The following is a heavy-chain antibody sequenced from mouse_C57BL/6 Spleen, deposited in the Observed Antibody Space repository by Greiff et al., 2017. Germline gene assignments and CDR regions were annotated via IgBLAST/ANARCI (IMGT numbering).Heavy chain of an antibody. CDR2: IYPGSGST. CDR1: GYTFTSYW. V-gene: IGHV1-55*01. Sequence: QVQLQQSGAELVKPGASVKMSCKASGYTFTSYWITWVKQRPGQGLEWIGDIYPGSGSTNYNEKFKSKATLTVDTSSSTAYMQLSSLTSEDSAVXYCALITTVVSYFDYWGQGTTLTVSS. J-gene: IGHJ2*01. D-gene: IGHD1-1*01. CDR3: ALITTVVSYFDY.